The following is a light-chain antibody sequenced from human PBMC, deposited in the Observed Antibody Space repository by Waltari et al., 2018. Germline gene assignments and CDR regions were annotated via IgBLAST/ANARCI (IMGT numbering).Light chain of an antibody. CDR3: LQYDDLSIT. CDR2: DAS. CDR1: EDINKY. V-gene: IGKV1-33*01. Sequence: DIQMTQSPSSLSASVGDTVTITCQESEDINKYLNWYQQKPGKAPKLLIYDASNLGTGVPSRFSGSGSGTAFTFSISSLQPEDIATYDCLQYDDLSITVGQGTRLEIK. J-gene: IGKJ5*01.